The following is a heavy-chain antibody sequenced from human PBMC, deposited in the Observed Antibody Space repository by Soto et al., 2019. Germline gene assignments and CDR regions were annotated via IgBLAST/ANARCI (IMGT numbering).Heavy chain of an antibody. CDR1: GGSISSYY. J-gene: IGHJ4*02. Sequence: SETMSLTCTVSGGSISSYYLSWIRQPPGKGLEWIRYIYYSGSTNYNPSLKSRVTISVDTSKNQFSLKLSSVTAADTAVYYCARGLAVAGTLFDYWGQGTLVTVSS. CDR3: ARGLAVAGTLFDY. V-gene: IGHV4-59*01. CDR2: IYYSGST. D-gene: IGHD6-19*01.